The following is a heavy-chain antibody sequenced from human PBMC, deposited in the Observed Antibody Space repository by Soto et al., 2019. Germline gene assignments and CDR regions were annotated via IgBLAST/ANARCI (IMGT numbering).Heavy chain of an antibody. CDR3: AGSRRDYYDAPPRWFDP. V-gene: IGHV1-18*01. CDR1: GYTFTSYG. D-gene: IGHD3-22*01. CDR2: ISAYNGNT. Sequence: QVQLVQSGAEVKKPGASVKVSCKASGYTFTSYGISWVRQAPGQVLEWMGWISAYNGNTNYAQKVQGRVTMTTDTPTSTAYMELRSLRSDDTAVYYCAGSRRDYYDAPPRWFDPWGQGTLVTVSS. J-gene: IGHJ5*02.